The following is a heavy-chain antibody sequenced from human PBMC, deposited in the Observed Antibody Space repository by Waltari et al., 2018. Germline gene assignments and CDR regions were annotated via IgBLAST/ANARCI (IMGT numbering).Heavy chain of an antibody. V-gene: IGHV1-46*03. J-gene: IGHJ3*01. D-gene: IGHD1-26*01. CDR1: GYIFSSYF. CDR2: INPSVGTT. Sequence: QVQLVQSGAEVKKPGASVKVSCTAYGYIFSSYFFHWVRQAPGQGLEWVGVINPSVGTTKNAQKFQGRVSMTGDTSTNTVYLEMSSLRSEDTAVYYCALVGADGFDVWGQGTMLIVSS. CDR3: ALVGADGFDV.